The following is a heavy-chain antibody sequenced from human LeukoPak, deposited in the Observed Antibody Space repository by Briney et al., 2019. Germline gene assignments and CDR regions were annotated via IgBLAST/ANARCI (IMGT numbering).Heavy chain of an antibody. D-gene: IGHD3-3*02. J-gene: IGHJ4*02. CDR2: IYSGGST. CDR1: GFTVSDNY. Sequence: GGSLRLSCAASGFTVSDNYMTWDRQAPGKGLEWVSVIYSGGSTYYADSVKGRFTISRDNSKNTLYLQMNSLRAEDTAVYYCATSPSNTYWGQGTLVTVSS. V-gene: IGHV3-66*01. CDR3: ATSPSNTY.